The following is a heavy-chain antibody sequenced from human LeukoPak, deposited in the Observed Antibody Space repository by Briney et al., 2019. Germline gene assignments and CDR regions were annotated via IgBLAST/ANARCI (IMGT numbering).Heavy chain of an antibody. CDR2: IYYSGST. V-gene: IGHV4-59*08. J-gene: IGHJ4*02. CDR3: ARAESITIFGVVIGAFDY. Sequence: SETLSLTCIVSGGSISSYYWTWIRQPPGKGLEWIGYIYYSGSTTYNPSLKSRVTISLDTSKNHFSLRLTSVTAADTAVYYCARAESITIFGVVIGAFDYWGQGTLVTVSS. D-gene: IGHD3-3*01. CDR1: GGSISSYY.